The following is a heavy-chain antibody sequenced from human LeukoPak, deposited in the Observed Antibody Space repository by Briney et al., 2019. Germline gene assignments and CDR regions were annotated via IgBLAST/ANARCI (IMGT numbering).Heavy chain of an antibody. J-gene: IGHJ3*02. Sequence: PGGSLRLSCAASGFTFDDYGMSWVRQAPGKGLEWVSGINWNGGSTGYADSVKGRFTISRDNAKNSLYLQMNSLRAEDTALYHCARHKTGTSRSVGAFDIWGQGTMVTVSS. D-gene: IGHD1-1*01. CDR2: INWNGGST. CDR1: GFTFDDYG. CDR3: ARHKTGTSRSVGAFDI. V-gene: IGHV3-20*01.